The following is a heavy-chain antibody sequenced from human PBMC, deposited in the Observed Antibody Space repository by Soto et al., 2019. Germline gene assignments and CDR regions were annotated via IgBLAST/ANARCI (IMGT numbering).Heavy chain of an antibody. V-gene: IGHV5-51*01. D-gene: IGHD6-13*01. CDR1: GYSFTSYW. CDR3: ARQVAAAGGYYYYRMDV. CDR2: IYPGDSDT. J-gene: IGHJ6*02. Sequence: PGESLKISCKGSGYSFTSYWIGWVRQMPGKGLEWMGIIYPGDSDTRYSPSFQGQVTISADKSISTAYLQWSSLKASDTAMYYCARQVAAAGGYYYYRMDVWGQRTTVTVSS.